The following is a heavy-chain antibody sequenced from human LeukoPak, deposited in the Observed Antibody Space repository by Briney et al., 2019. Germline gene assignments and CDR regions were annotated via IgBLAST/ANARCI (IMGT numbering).Heavy chain of an antibody. J-gene: IGHJ4*02. CDR1: GGSISSGNYY. CDR2: IYTSGST. D-gene: IGHD3-3*01. CDR3: AVGGGLWSGYWIPAIEY. Sequence: SETLSLTCTVSGGSISSGNYYWSWIRQPAGKGLEWIGRIYTSGSTNYNPSFKSRVTISVDTSKNQFSLKLNSVTAADTAVYYCAVGGGLWSGYWIPAIEYWGQGTLVTVSS. V-gene: IGHV4-61*02.